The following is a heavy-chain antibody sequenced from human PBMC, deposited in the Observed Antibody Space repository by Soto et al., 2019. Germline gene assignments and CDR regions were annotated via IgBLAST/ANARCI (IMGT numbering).Heavy chain of an antibody. D-gene: IGHD5-12*01. V-gene: IGHV3-11*01. CDR2: ISSSGNTI. Sequence: QVQLVELGEGLVRLGKPLRLSCAASEFTFRAYYISWIRQAPGKGLEWVSYISSSGNTIYYADSVKARFTISRDNAKNSLYLQMNSLRAEDPAVYYCARRYSGGRAFDICGQGTMVTVSS. J-gene: IGHJ3*02. CDR1: EFTFRAYY. CDR3: ARRYSGGRAFDI.